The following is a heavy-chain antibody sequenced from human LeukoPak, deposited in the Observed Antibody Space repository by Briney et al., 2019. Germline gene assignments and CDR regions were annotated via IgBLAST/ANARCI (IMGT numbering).Heavy chain of an antibody. CDR3: ARDLPAAVD. Sequence: KPGGSLRLSCAASGFSFSSYSMSWVRQAPGKGLGWVSFISRSSSDIYHADSVKGRFTISRDNAKNSLYLQMNSLRAEDTAVYYCARDLPAAVDWGQGTLVTVSS. J-gene: IGHJ4*02. V-gene: IGHV3-21*01. CDR1: GFSFSSYS. D-gene: IGHD2-2*01. CDR2: ISRSSSDI.